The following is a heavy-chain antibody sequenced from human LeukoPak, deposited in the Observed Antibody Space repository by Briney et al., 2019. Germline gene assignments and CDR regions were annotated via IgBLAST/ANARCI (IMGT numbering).Heavy chain of an antibody. CDR3: ARQAYSSNLGWFDP. Sequence: PSETLSLTCSVSGGSISSSTYYWGWLRQPPGKGLEWLGNIYNSANTYYNPSLKSRVTISVDTSKNQFSLKLSSVTAADTAVYYCARQAYSSNLGWFDPWGQGTLVTVSS. CDR1: GGSISSSTYY. J-gene: IGHJ5*02. V-gene: IGHV4-39*01. D-gene: IGHD6-13*01. CDR2: IYNSANT.